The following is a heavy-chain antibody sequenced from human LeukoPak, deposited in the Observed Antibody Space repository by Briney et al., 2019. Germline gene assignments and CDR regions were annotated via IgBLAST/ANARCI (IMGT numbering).Heavy chain of an antibody. V-gene: IGHV3-21*01. CDR2: ISSSSSYI. Sequence: GGSLRLSCAASGFTFSSYSMNWVRQAPGKGLEWVSSISSSSSYIYYADSVKGRSTISRDNAKNSLYLQMNSLRAEDTAVYYCARAVVVPAAFNWFDPWGQGTLVTVSS. D-gene: IGHD2-2*01. J-gene: IGHJ5*02. CDR3: ARAVVVPAAFNWFDP. CDR1: GFTFSSYS.